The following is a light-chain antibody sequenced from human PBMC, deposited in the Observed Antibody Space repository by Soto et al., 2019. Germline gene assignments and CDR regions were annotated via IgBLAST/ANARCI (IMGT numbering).Light chain of an antibody. CDR3: SSYAGSNNIV. V-gene: IGLV2-8*01. CDR2: EVS. J-gene: IGLJ2*01. CDR1: SSDVGGYNY. Sequence: QSALTQPTSASGSTGQSVTIYCTGTSSDVGGYNYVSWYQQHPGKAPKLMIYEVSKRPSGVPDRFSGSKSGNTASLTVSGLQAEDEADYYCSSYAGSNNIVFGGGTQLTVL.